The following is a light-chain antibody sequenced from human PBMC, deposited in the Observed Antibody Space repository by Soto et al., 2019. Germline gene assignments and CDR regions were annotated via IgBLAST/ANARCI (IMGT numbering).Light chain of an antibody. CDR2: AAS. V-gene: IGKV1-39*01. CDR1: QSISTY. CDR3: QQSYSTPLFT. J-gene: IGKJ3*01. Sequence: DIQMTQSPSSLSASVGVRDTITCRASQSISTYLNWYHQKPGKAPKPLIYAASSLQSGVPSRFSGSGSGTDFTLTISSLQPEDFPTYYCQQSYSTPLFTFGPGTKVDIK.